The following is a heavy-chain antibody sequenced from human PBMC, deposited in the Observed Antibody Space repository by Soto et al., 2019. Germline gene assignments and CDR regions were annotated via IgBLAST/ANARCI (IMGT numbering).Heavy chain of an antibody. J-gene: IGHJ6*02. V-gene: IGHV3-30*18. CDR2: ISYDGSNK. CDR1: GFTFSSYG. D-gene: IGHD3-10*01. CDR3: AKDQVRMVRGETDHYGMDV. Sequence: GGSLRLSCAASGFTFSSYGMHWVRQAPGKGLEWVAVISYDGSNKYYADSVKGRFTISRDNSKNTLYLQMNSLRAEDTAVYYCAKDQVRMVRGETDHYGMDVWGQGTTVTVSS.